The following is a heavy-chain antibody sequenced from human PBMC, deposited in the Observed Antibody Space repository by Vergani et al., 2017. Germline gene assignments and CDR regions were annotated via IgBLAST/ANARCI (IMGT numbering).Heavy chain of an antibody. CDR1: GGSFSGYY. CDR3: AGGLRAAAGRGYFDL. Sequence: QVQLQQWGAGLLKPSETLSLTCAVYGGSFSGYYWSWIRQPPGKGLEWIGEINHSGSTNYNPSLKSRVTISVDTSKNQFSLKLSSVTAADTAVYYCAGGLRAAAGRGYFDLWGRGTLVTVSS. J-gene: IGHJ2*01. V-gene: IGHV4-34*01. D-gene: IGHD6-13*01. CDR2: INHSGST.